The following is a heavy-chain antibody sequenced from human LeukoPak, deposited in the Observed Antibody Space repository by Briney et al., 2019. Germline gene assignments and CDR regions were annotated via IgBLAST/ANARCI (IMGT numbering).Heavy chain of an antibody. CDR2: IIPRLDIA. Sequence: SVKVSCKASGGTFSSYAISWVRQAPGQGLEWMGRIIPRLDIANSAQSFQGRVTITADKSTSTAYMELRSLRSDDTAVYYCAREWYDILTGYQGFQLDYWGQGSLVTVSS. J-gene: IGHJ4*02. V-gene: IGHV1-69*04. CDR3: AREWYDILTGYQGFQLDY. D-gene: IGHD3-9*01. CDR1: GGTFSSYA.